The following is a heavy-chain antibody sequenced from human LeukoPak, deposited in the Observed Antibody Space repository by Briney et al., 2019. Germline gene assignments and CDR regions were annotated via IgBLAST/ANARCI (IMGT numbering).Heavy chain of an antibody. J-gene: IGHJ4*02. V-gene: IGHV4-4*07. Sequence: SETLSLTCAVSGGSIIGYHWSWSRQPAGKGLEWIGRIYTGGTTNYNPSLNSRVTISVDKSKSQFSLKLSSVTAADTAMYYCAREDSAAYCTSTSCYGFDHWGQGILVTVSS. D-gene: IGHD2-2*01. CDR2: IYTGGTT. CDR1: GGSIIGYH. CDR3: AREDSAAYCTSTSCYGFDH.